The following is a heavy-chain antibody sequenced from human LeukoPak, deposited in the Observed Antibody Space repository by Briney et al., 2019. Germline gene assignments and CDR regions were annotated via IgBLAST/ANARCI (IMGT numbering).Heavy chain of an antibody. Sequence: SETLSLTCTVSGGSISSGGYYWSWIRQHPGKGLEWIGYIYYSGSTYYNPSLKSRVTISVDTSKNQFSLKLSSVTAADTAVYYCASLEAVAGKGDYWGQGTLVTVSS. CDR1: GGSISSGGYY. D-gene: IGHD6-19*01. CDR2: IYYSGST. CDR3: ASLEAVAGKGDY. J-gene: IGHJ4*02. V-gene: IGHV4-31*03.